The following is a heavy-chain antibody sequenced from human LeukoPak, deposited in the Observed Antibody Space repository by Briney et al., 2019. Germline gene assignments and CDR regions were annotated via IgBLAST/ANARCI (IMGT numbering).Heavy chain of an antibody. J-gene: IGHJ1*01. CDR3: ARDSQEFFQH. V-gene: IGHV3-11*05. Sequence: GESLRLSCAASGFTFSDYYMSWIRQAPGKGLEWVSYISGSTTYTTYADSMKGRFTISRDNSKNSLYLQMNSLRTEDTALYYCARDSQEFFQHWGQGTLVTVSS. CDR1: GFTFSDYY. CDR2: ISGSTTYT.